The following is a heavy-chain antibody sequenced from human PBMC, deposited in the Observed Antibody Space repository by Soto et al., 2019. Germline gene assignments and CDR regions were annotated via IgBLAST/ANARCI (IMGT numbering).Heavy chain of an antibody. J-gene: IGHJ4*02. D-gene: IGHD6-13*01. CDR3: SIKSRYRSSSSV. CDR2: IFPGDSDT. V-gene: IGHV5-51*01. Sequence: GESLKISYEGSGYIFTSYWIALVRQMPGKGLEWMGIIFPGDSDTRYSPSFQGQVTISADKSISTAYLQWSSLKASDTATYYCSIKSRYRSSSSVRAQGPLVTVSS. CDR1: GYIFTSYW.